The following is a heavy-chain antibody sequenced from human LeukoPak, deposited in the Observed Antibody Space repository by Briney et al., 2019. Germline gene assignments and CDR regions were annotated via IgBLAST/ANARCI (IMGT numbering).Heavy chain of an antibody. V-gene: IGHV3-21*01. J-gene: IGHJ6*03. D-gene: IGHD1-26*01. CDR3: ARDGRETDYYYYYMDV. Sequence: PGGSLRLSCAASGFTFSSYSMNWVRLAPGKGLEWVSSISSSSSYIYYADSVKGRFTISRDNAKNSLYLQMNSLRAEDTAVYYCARDGRETDYYYYYMDVWGKGTTVTVSS. CDR2: ISSSSSYI. CDR1: GFTFSSYS.